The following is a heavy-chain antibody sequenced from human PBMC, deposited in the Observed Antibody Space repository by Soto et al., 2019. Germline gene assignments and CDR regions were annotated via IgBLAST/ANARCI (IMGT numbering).Heavy chain of an antibody. V-gene: IGHV1-46*01. J-gene: IGHJ4*02. D-gene: IGHD3-22*01. Sequence: GASVKVSCKASGYTFTSYYMHWVRQAPGQGLEWMGIINPSGGGTTYAQKFQGRVTVTRDTSTTTVYMELRSLRSEDTAVYFCARGAYDSSGYNRIWYFDYWGQGTLVTVSS. CDR1: GYTFTSYY. CDR2: INPSGGGT. CDR3: ARGAYDSSGYNRIWYFDY.